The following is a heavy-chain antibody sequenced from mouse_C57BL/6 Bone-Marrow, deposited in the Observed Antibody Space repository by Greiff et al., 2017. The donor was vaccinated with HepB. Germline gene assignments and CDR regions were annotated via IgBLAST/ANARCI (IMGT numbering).Heavy chain of an antibody. J-gene: IGHJ2*01. CDR2: IYPGDGDT. V-gene: IGHV1-82*01. CDR1: GYSFSSSW. Sequence: VQLQESGPELVKPGASVKISCKASGYSFSSSWMNWVQQRPGKGLEWIGRIYPGDGDTNYNGKFKGKDTLTADKSSSKAYMQLSSLTSEDSAVYFCARWGDYKDYWGQGTTLTVSS. CDR3: ARWGDYKDY. D-gene: IGHD2-12*01.